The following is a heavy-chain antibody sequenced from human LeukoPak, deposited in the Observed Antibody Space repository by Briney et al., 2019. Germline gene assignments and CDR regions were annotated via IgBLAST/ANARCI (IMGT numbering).Heavy chain of an antibody. V-gene: IGHV4-59*01. CDR2: IYYSGNT. Sequence: SGTLSLTCTVSGGSISGFYWSWIRQPPGKGLEWIGYIYYSGNTNYNPSLKSRVTISVDTSKNQFSLKLSSVTAADTAVYYCARGGPRRFDPWGQGTLVTVSS. J-gene: IGHJ5*02. CDR1: GGSISGFY. CDR3: ARGGPRRFDP.